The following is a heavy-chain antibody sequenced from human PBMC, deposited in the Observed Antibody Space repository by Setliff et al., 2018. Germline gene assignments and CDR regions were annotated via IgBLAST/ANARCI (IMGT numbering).Heavy chain of an antibody. V-gene: IGHV4-30-4*08. CDR3: ASHPRVTIFGVVAFDY. J-gene: IGHJ4*02. D-gene: IGHD3-3*01. Sequence: TLSLTCTVSGGSMIGGHYYWSWIRQLPGKGLEWIAYIYYSGNTYYNPSLKSRVTISVDTSKNQFSLKINSVTAADTALYYCASHPRVTIFGVVAFDYWGQGILVTVSS. CDR1: GGSMIGGHYY. CDR2: IYYSGNT.